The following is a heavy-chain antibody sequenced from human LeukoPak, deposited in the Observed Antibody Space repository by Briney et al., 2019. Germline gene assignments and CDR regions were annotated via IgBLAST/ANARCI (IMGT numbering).Heavy chain of an antibody. D-gene: IGHD6-19*01. CDR1: GFTFGSYA. CDR2: ISGSGGSP. Sequence: PGGSLRLSCAASGFTFGSYAMGWVRQAPGKGLEWVSAISGSGGSPYYTDSVKGRFTISKDNSKDTLYLQMNSLRDEDTAVYYCARDHPGSGWYVDYWGQRTLVTVSS. CDR3: ARDHPGSGWYVDY. J-gene: IGHJ4*02. V-gene: IGHV3-23*01.